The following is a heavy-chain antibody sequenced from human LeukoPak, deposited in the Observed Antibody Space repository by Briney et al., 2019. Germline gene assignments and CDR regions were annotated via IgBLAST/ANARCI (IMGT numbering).Heavy chain of an antibody. V-gene: IGHV4-59*01. CDR2: MYYSGPA. J-gene: IGHJ5*02. D-gene: IGHD2-2*01. Sequence: PSETLSLTCTVSGGSLSNYFWSWLRQPPGKGLEWIGYMYYSGPANYNPSLKSRVTISVDTSKNQLSLRLSSVTAADTAVYYCARDGCPTGVGTNCSGNWFDPWGQGTLVTVSS. CDR3: ARDGCPTGVGTNCSGNWFDP. CDR1: GGSLSNYF.